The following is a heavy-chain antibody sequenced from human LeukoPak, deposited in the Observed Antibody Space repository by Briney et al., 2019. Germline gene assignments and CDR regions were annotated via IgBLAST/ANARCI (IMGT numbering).Heavy chain of an antibody. D-gene: IGHD1-26*01. CDR3: AKHMRATNTYSFFGLDV. Sequence: GGSLRLSCAATGFTFKDYGMHWVRQPPGKGREWVSSINWNDGGTYYADSVKGRFTISRDNAKNSLYLQLSSLRPEDTALYYCAKHMRATNTYSFFGLDVWGQGTTVTVSS. V-gene: IGHV3-9*01. CDR1: GFTFKDYG. CDR2: INWNDGGT. J-gene: IGHJ6*02.